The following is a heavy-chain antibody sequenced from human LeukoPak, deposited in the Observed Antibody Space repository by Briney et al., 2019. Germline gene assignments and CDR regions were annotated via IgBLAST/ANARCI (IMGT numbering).Heavy chain of an antibody. CDR3: AREAEAFDI. CDR2: ISSSSSTI. J-gene: IGHJ3*02. CDR1: GFTFSSYS. Sequence: GGSLKLSCAASGFTFSSYSMNWVRQAPGKGLEWVSYISSSSSTIYYADSVKGRFTITRDNSKNLLYLQMNSLRPEDTAVYYCAREAEAFDIWGQGTMVTVSS. V-gene: IGHV3-48*01.